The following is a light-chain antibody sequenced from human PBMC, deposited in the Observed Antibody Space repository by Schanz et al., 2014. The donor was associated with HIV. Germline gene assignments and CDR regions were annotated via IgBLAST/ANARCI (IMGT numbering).Light chain of an antibody. J-gene: IGKJ4*01. CDR3: QYFGNSGGT. V-gene: IGKV3-15*01. CDR2: GAS. Sequence: DIIMTQSPVTLSVSPGERVTLSCRASQSVSSDLAWYQQKPGQAPRLLISGASTRATGIPARFSGSGSGTEFTLTISSLQSEDFAVYYCQYFGNSGGTFGGGTKVEIK. CDR1: QSVSSD.